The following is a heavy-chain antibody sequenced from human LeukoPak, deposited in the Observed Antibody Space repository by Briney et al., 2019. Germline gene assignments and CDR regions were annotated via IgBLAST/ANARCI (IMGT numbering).Heavy chain of an antibody. Sequence: PGGFLRLSCAASGFTFSSYAMHWVRQAPGKGLEWVAVISYDGSNKYYADSVKGRFTISRDNSKNTLYLQMNSLRAEDTAVYYCAKAGVYYSSGYRSYFDYWGQGTLDTVSS. CDR3: AKAGVYYSSGYRSYFDY. D-gene: IGHD3-22*01. CDR2: ISYDGSNK. V-gene: IGHV3-30-3*01. CDR1: GFTFSSYA. J-gene: IGHJ4*02.